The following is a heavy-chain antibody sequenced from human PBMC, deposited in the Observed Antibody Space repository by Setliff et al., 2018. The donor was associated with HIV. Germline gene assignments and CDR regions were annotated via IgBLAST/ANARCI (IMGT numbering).Heavy chain of an antibody. CDR2: IGGSTGST. CDR3: AKPLTQWGVSPYHYAVDV. D-gene: IGHD1-26*01. CDR1: GFTFSTYA. Sequence: SGGSLRLSCAASGFTFSTYAMHWVRQAPGKGLEWVSAIGGSTGSTYYADSVKCRFTISTDNSKNTLYLQMNSLRAEDTAVYYCAKPLTQWGVSPYHYAVDVWG. V-gene: IGHV3-23*01. J-gene: IGHJ6*01.